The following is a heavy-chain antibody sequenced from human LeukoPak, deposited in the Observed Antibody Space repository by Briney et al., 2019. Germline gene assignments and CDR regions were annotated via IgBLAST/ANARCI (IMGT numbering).Heavy chain of an antibody. CDR2: IYSGGST. V-gene: IGHV3-66*01. Sequence: GESLRLSCAASGFTVSSNYMSWVRQAPGKGLEWVSVIYSGGSTYYADSVKGRFTISRDNSKNTLYLQMNSLRAEDTAVYYCARVARGGTYFDYWGQGTLVTVSS. J-gene: IGHJ4*02. D-gene: IGHD2-15*01. CDR3: ARVARGGTYFDY. CDR1: GFTVSSNY.